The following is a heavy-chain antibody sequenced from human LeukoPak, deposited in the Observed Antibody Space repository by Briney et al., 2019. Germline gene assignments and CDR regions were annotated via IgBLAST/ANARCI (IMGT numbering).Heavy chain of an antibody. CDR2: IWYDGSNK. Sequence: GGSLRLSCAASGFTFSSYGMHWVRQAPGKGLEWVAVIWYDGSNKYYADSVKGRFTISRDNSKNPLYLQMNSLRAEDTAVYYCAREGVEGLTRYDYVWGSYPQGAFDIWGQGTMVTVSS. J-gene: IGHJ3*02. CDR3: AREGVEGLTRYDYVWGSYPQGAFDI. CDR1: GFTFSSYG. V-gene: IGHV3-33*01. D-gene: IGHD3-16*02.